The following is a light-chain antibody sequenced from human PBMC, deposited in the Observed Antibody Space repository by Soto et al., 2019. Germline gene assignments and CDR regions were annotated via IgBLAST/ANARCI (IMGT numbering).Light chain of an antibody. Sequence: EIVLTQSPATRSLSPGERATLSCRASQSVSSYLAWYPQKPGQAPRLLIYDASNRATGIPARFSGSGSGTDFTLTISSLEPEDFAVYYCQQRSNWPPTFGQGTKVEIK. CDR3: QQRSNWPPT. CDR1: QSVSSY. J-gene: IGKJ1*01. CDR2: DAS. V-gene: IGKV3-11*01.